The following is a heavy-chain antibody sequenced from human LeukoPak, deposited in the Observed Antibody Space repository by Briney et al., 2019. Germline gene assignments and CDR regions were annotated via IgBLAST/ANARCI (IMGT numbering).Heavy chain of an antibody. Sequence: SETLSLTCAVYGRSFSGYYWSWIRQPPGKGLEWIGEINHSGSTNYNPSLKSRVTISVDTSKNQFSLKLSSVTAADTAVYYCARGRRAFDYWGQGTLVTVSS. CDR1: GRSFSGYY. J-gene: IGHJ4*02. V-gene: IGHV4-34*01. CDR2: INHSGST. D-gene: IGHD1-14*01. CDR3: ARGRRAFDY.